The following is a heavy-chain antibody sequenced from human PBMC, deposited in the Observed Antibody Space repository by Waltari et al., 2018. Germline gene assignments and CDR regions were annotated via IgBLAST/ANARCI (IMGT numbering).Heavy chain of an antibody. Sequence: QVQLQESGPGLVKPSETLSLTCAVSGYSISGGYYWGWIRQPPGKGLEGIGSIYHSGSPYYNPSLKSRVTISVDTSKNQFSLKRSSVTAADTAVYYCARLVGELYYDFWSGYRRYNWFDPWGQGTLVTVSS. CDR3: ARLVGELYYDFWSGYRRYNWFDP. J-gene: IGHJ5*02. CDR2: IYHSGSP. D-gene: IGHD3-3*01. CDR1: GYSISGGYY. V-gene: IGHV4-38-2*01.